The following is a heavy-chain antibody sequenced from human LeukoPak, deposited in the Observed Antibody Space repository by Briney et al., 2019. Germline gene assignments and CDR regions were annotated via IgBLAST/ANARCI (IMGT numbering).Heavy chain of an antibody. CDR3: ASGSGHSYGSVNFDY. J-gene: IGHJ4*02. V-gene: IGHV4-59*08. D-gene: IGHD5-18*01. Sequence: SETLSLTCTVSGGSISSYYWSWIRQPPGKGLEWIGYIYYSGSTNYNPSLKSRVTISVDASKNQFSLKLSSVTAAATAVYYRASGSGHSYGSVNFDYWGQGTLVTVSS. CDR2: IYYSGST. CDR1: GGSISSYY.